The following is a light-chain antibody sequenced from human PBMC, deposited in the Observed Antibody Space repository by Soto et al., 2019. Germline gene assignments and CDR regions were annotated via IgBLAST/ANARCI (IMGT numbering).Light chain of an antibody. CDR3: QQYYSTPWT. CDR1: QSVLYSSNNKNY. V-gene: IGKV4-1*01. Sequence: DIVMTQSPDYLAVSLGGRATINCKSSQSVLYSSNNKNYLAWYQQKPGQPPKLLIYWASTRESGVPDRFSGSGSGTDFTLTISSLQAEDVAFYYCQQYYSTPWTLGQGTKVEIK. CDR2: WAS. J-gene: IGKJ1*01.